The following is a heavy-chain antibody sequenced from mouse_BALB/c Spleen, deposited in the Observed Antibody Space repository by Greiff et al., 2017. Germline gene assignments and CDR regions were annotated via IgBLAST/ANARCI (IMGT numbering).Heavy chain of an antibody. Sequence: LQPPGSELVRPGASVKLSCKASGYTFTSYWMHWVKQRPGQGLEWIGNIYPGSGSTNYDEKFKSKATLTVDTSSSTAYMQLSSLTSEDSAVYYCIYGPWFAYWGQGTLVTVSA. V-gene: IGHV1S22*01. J-gene: IGHJ3*01. CDR3: IYGPWFAY. D-gene: IGHD1-1*02. CDR2: IYPGSGST. CDR1: GYTFTSYW.